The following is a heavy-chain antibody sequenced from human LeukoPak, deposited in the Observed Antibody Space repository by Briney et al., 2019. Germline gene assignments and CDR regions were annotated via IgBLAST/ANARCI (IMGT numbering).Heavy chain of an antibody. CDR3: AKGYYYDSNNWFDP. Sequence: GGSLRLSCAASGFTFSSYAMSWVRQAPGKGLEWVSAISGSGGSTYYADSVKGRFTISGDNSKNTLYLQMNSLRAEDTAVYYCAKGYYYDSNNWFDPWGQGTLVTVSS. CDR2: ISGSGGST. D-gene: IGHD3-22*01. J-gene: IGHJ5*02. V-gene: IGHV3-23*01. CDR1: GFTFSSYA.